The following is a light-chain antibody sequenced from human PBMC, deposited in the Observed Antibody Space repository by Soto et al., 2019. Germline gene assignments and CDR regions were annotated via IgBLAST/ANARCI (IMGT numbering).Light chain of an antibody. J-gene: IGLJ1*01. CDR3: SSDAGNYNYV. V-gene: IGLV2-8*01. CDR2: KVT. CDR1: SSDVGGYDH. Sequence: QSVLTQPPSASGSPGQSVTIPCTGTSSDVGGYDHVSWYQQHPGKAPKLMIYKVTQRPAGVPDRFSGSKSGNTASLTVSGLQAEDEADYYCSSDAGNYNYVFXTGTKVTVL.